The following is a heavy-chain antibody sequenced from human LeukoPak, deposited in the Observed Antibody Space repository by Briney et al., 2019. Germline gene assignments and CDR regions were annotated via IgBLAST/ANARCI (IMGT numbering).Heavy chain of an antibody. V-gene: IGHV5-51*01. CDR1: GYGFTSCW. CDR3: ARPAAGTHSFDY. J-gene: IGHJ4*02. D-gene: IGHD6-13*01. CDR2: IYPCDSDT. Sequence: GASLKISCKGSGYGFTSCWIGWVRQMPGKGLEWMGIIYPCDSDTRYSPSFQGQVTISADKSISTAYLQWSSLNASDTAMYYCARPAAGTHSFDYWGQGTLVTVSS.